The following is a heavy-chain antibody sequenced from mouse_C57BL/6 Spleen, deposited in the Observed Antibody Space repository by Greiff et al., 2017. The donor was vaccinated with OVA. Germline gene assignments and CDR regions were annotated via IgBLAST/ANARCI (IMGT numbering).Heavy chain of an antibody. CDR1: GFTFSSYT. CDR2: ISGGGGNT. D-gene: IGHD2-4*01. Sequence: EVQGVESGGGLVKPGGSLKLSCAASGFTFSSYTMSWVRQTPEKRLEWVATISGGGGNTYYPDSVKGRFTISRDNAKNTLYLQMSSLRSEDTALYYCARDYDGGAWFAYWGQGTLVTVSA. V-gene: IGHV5-9*01. J-gene: IGHJ3*01. CDR3: ARDYDGGAWFAY.